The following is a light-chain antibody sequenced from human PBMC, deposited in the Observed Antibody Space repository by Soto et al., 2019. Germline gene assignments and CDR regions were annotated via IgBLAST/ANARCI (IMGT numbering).Light chain of an antibody. CDR2: DAS. J-gene: IGKJ1*01. V-gene: IGKV1-5*01. CDR3: QQYDSYPRP. CDR1: QSISSW. Sequence: DIQMTQSPSTLSASVGDRVTITCRASQSISSWLAWYQQKPGKAPKLLIYDASSLESGVPSRFSGSGSGTGFTRPCSGLPPDYFTTYCSQQYDSYPRPFGPGTKVEIK.